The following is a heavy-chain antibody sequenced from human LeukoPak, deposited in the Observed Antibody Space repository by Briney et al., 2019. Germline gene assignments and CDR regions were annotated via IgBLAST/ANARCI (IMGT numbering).Heavy chain of an antibody. Sequence: QPGGSLRLSCTASGFTFGDYAMSWVRQAPGKGLEWVGFIRSKAYGGTTEYAASVKGRFTISRDDSKSIAYLQMNSLKTEDTAVYYCTRSSDYYDSSGPLQEFDYWGQGTLVTVSS. CDR3: TRSSDYYDSSGPLQEFDY. V-gene: IGHV3-49*04. CDR2: IRSKAYGGTT. J-gene: IGHJ4*02. D-gene: IGHD3-22*01. CDR1: GFTFGDYA.